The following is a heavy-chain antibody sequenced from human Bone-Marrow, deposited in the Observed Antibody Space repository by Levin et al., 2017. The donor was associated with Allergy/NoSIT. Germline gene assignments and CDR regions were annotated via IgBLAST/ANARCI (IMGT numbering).Heavy chain of an antibody. Sequence: GESLKISCAASGFTFSTYWMHWVRQAPGKGLVWVSRINSDGSSTSYADSVKGRFTISRDNAKNTLYLQMNSLRAEDTAVYYCALDTSSWSDFDYWGQGTLVTVSS. CDR1: GFTFSTYW. D-gene: IGHD6-13*01. V-gene: IGHV3-74*01. CDR2: INSDGSST. CDR3: ALDTSSWSDFDY. J-gene: IGHJ4*02.